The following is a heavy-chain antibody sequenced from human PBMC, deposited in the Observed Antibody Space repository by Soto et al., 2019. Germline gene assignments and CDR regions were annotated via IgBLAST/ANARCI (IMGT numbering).Heavy chain of an antibody. Sequence: SQTLSLTCAISGDSVSSNSAAWNWIRQSPSRGLEWLGRTYYRSKWYNDYAVSVKSRITINPDTSKNQFSLKLNSVTPEDTAVYYCARGTEYSSSSLLADYYYGMDVWGQGTTVTVSS. D-gene: IGHD6-6*01. V-gene: IGHV6-1*01. CDR2: TYYRSKWYN. CDR3: ARGTEYSSSSLLADYYYGMDV. CDR1: GDSVSSNSAA. J-gene: IGHJ6*02.